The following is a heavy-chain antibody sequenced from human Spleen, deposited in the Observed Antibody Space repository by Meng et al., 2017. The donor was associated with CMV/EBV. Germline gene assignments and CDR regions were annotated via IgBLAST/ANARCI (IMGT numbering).Heavy chain of an antibody. CDR2: IKQDGSEK. D-gene: IGHD2-15*01. CDR3: ARGETCSGGSCYLYYFDY. Sequence: GGSLRLSCAASGFTFSNYWMSWVRQAPGKGLEWVANIKQDGSEKYYVDSVKGRFTISRDNAKNSLYLQMNSLRAEDTAVYYCARGETCSGGSCYLYYFDYWGQGTLVTVSS. V-gene: IGHV3-7*01. J-gene: IGHJ4*02. CDR1: GFTFSNYW.